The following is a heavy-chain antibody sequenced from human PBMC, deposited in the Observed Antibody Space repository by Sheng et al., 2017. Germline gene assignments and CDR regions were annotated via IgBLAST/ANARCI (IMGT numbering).Heavy chain of an antibody. D-gene: IGHD5-12*01. J-gene: IGHJ4*02. V-gene: IGHV3-48*03. CDR3: ARVNREHSRGYSGREDY. CDR1: GFTFSSYE. Sequence: EVQLVESGGGLVQPGGSLRLSCAASGFTFSSYEMNWVRQAPGKGLEWVSYISSSGSTIYYADSVKGRFTISRDNAKNSLYMQMNSLRAEDTAVYYCARVNREHSRGYSGREDYWGQGTLVTVSS. CDR2: ISSSGSTI.